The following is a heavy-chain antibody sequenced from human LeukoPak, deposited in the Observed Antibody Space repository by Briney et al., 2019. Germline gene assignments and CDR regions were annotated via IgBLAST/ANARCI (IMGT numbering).Heavy chain of an antibody. D-gene: IGHD3-22*01. CDR3: AREVVLSTSAWFEY. Sequence: GGSLRLSCAVSGFTFSSYRMSWVRQAPGKGLEWVANIKEDGTEKYYQDSVKGRFTISRENAKNSLYLQMNSLRAEDTAVYYCAREVVLSTSAWFEYWGQGTLVTVSS. V-gene: IGHV3-7*01. J-gene: IGHJ4*02. CDR2: IKEDGTEK. CDR1: GFTFSSYR.